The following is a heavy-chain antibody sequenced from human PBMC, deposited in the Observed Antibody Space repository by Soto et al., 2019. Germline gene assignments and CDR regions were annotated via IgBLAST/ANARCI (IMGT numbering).Heavy chain of an antibody. V-gene: IGHV3-73*02. CDR2: IASKTESEPT. J-gene: IGHJ4*02. D-gene: IGHD6-6*01. CDR1: GFTLSDSS. CDR3: MSWDARSSAVQ. Sequence: DVQLVESEGGLVQPGGSLELSCAASGFTLSDSSVNWVRQASGKGLEWVGRIASKTESEPTVYAASVKGRITVARDDSKNTVYLQMGSLKTEDTAVYYCMSWDARSSAVQWGQGALVTVSS.